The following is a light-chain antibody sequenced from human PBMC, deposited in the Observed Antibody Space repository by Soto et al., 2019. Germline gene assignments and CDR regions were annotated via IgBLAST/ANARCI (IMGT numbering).Light chain of an antibody. J-gene: IGKJ1*01. V-gene: IGKV3-20*01. CDR3: QHYGDSPRR. Sequence: EIVLTQSPGTLSLSPGERATLSCRASQSVNSNYLAWYQQKPGQAPRLLIYGASSRATGIPDRFTGSGSGTAFTLTISRLEPEDFAVYYCQHYGDSPRRFGQGTKVEIK. CDR1: QSVNSNY. CDR2: GAS.